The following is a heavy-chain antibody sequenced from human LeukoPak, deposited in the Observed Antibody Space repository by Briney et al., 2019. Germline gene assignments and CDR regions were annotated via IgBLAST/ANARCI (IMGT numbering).Heavy chain of an antibody. V-gene: IGHV3-21*01. CDR2: ISGSSTYI. J-gene: IGHJ4*02. CDR3: ARVKGTERDY. Sequence: PGGSLRLSCAASGFTFSTYSMNWVRQAPGKGLEWVSSISGSSTYIFYADSVKGRFTISRDNAKNSLYLQMNSLRVEDTAVYYCARVKGTERDYWGQGILVTVSS. D-gene: IGHD3/OR15-3a*01. CDR1: GFTFSTYS.